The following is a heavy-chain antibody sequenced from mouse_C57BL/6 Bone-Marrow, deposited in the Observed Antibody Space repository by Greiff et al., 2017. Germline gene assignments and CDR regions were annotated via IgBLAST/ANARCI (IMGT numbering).Heavy chain of an antibody. Sequence: VQLKESGPELVKPGASVKISCKASGYSFTDYNMNWVKQSNGKSLEWIGVINPNYGTTSYNQKFKGKATLTVDQSSSTAYMQLNSLTSEDSAVYYCATRDTTVVARYFDVWGTGTTVTVSS. J-gene: IGHJ1*03. D-gene: IGHD1-1*01. CDR1: GYSFTDYN. CDR3: ATRDTTVVARYFDV. V-gene: IGHV1-39*01. CDR2: INPNYGTT.